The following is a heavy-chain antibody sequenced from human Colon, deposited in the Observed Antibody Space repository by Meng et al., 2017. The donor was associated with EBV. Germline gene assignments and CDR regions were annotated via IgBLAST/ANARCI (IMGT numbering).Heavy chain of an antibody. Sequence: QVQLQESGPGLVKPSQTLSLTCGVSGGSISSSGYHWSWIRQPPGKGLEWIGYSYYSGSTYYNPSLKSRVTISVDTSNNQFSLKLKSVTAADTAVYYCVRYSYGFDYWGQGTLVTVSS. CDR3: VRYSYGFDY. V-gene: IGHV4-30-4*01. J-gene: IGHJ4*02. CDR1: GGSISSSGYH. D-gene: IGHD5-18*01. CDR2: SYYSGST.